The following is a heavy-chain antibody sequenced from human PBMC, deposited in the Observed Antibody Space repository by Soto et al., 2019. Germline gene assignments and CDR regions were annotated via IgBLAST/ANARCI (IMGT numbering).Heavy chain of an antibody. D-gene: IGHD1-20*01. V-gene: IGHV4-34*01. Sequence: PSETLSLTCAVYGGSFSGYYWSWIRQPPGKGLEWIGEINHSGSTNYNPSLKSRVTISVDTSKNQFSLKLSSVTAADTAVYYCARRAHITGTSGYYYGMDVWGQGTTVTVSS. CDR3: ARRAHITGTSGYYYGMDV. CDR2: INHSGST. J-gene: IGHJ6*02. CDR1: GGSFSGYY.